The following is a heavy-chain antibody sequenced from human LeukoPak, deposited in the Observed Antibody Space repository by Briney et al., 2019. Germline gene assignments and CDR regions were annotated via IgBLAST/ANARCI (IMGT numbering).Heavy chain of an antibody. CDR2: INPNTGGT. Sequence: ASVKVSCKASGYTFTDYYMHWVRQAPGQGLEWMGWINPNTGGTNYAQMFQGRVTMIRDTSISTAYMELTGLRYDDTAMYFCARKGGPRVNAFDFWGQGTMVTVSS. D-gene: IGHD1-14*01. CDR3: ARKGGPRVNAFDF. CDR1: GYTFTDYY. V-gene: IGHV1-2*02. J-gene: IGHJ3*01.